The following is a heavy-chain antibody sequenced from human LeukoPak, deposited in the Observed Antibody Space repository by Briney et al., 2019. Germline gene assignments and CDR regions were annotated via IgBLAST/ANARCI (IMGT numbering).Heavy chain of an antibody. J-gene: IGHJ5*02. V-gene: IGHV4-39*01. CDR1: GGSISSISSNNYH. CDR3: ARALGYCSGGSCTRGYNWFDP. D-gene: IGHD2-15*01. Sequence: PSETLSLTCIVSGGSISSISSNNYHWGWIRQPPGKGLEWIGSIYYSGSTYYNPSLKSRVTISVDTSMNQFSLKLSFVTTADTAVYYCARALGYCSGGSCTRGYNWFDPWGQGTLVTVPS. CDR2: IYYSGST.